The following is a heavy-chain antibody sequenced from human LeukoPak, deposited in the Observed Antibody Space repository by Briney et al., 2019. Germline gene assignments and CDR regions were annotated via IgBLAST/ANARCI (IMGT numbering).Heavy chain of an antibody. CDR2: ISSSSSYI. Sequence: AGGSLRLSCAASGFTYSNYGMSWVRQAPGKGLEWVSSISSSSSYIYYADSVKGRFTISRDNAKNSLYLQMNSLRAEDTAVYYCARDRATWVRDYYFDYWGQGTLVTVSS. V-gene: IGHV3-21*01. CDR3: ARDRATWVRDYYFDY. CDR1: GFTYSNYG. D-gene: IGHD3-10*01. J-gene: IGHJ4*02.